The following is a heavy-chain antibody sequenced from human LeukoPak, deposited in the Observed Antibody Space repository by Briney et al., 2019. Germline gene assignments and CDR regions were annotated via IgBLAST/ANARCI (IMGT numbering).Heavy chain of an antibody. CDR3: QSKVSRYYYIDV. CDR1: GGSFSGYY. CDR2: INHSGST. V-gene: IGHV4-34*01. D-gene: IGHD2-2*01. Sequence: PSETLSLTCAVYGGSFSGYYWSWIRQPPGKGLEWIGEINHSGSTNYNPSLKSRVTISVDTSKNQFSLKLSSVTAADTAVYYCQSKVSRYYYIDVWGSGTTVTVSS. J-gene: IGHJ6*03.